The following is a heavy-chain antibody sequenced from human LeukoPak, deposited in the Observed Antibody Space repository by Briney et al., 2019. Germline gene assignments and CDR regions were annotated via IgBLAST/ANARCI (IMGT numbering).Heavy chain of an antibody. CDR2: ISSSSSYI. CDR1: GFTFSSYS. D-gene: IGHD1-26*01. V-gene: IGHV3-21*01. Sequence: GGSPRLSCAASGFTFSSYSMSWVRQAPGKGLEWVSSISSSSSYIYYADSVKGRFTISRDNAKNSLYLQMNSLRAEDTAVYYCARDNEVGATIPDYFDYWGQGTLVTVSS. CDR3: ARDNEVGATIPDYFDY. J-gene: IGHJ4*02.